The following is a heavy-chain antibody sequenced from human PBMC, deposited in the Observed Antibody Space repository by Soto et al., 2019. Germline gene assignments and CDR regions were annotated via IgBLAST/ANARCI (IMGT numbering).Heavy chain of an antibody. CDR3: ARDRTREGLLWFGELPALAYGMDV. Sequence: QVQLQESGPGLVKPSQTLSLTCTVSGGSISSGGYYWSWIRQHPGKGLEWIGYIYYSGSTYYNPSLKSRVTISVDTSKNQFALRLSSVTAADTAVYYCARDRTREGLLWFGELPALAYGMDVWGQGTTVTVSS. CDR1: GGSISSGGYY. CDR2: IYYSGST. D-gene: IGHD3-10*01. V-gene: IGHV4-31*03. J-gene: IGHJ6*02.